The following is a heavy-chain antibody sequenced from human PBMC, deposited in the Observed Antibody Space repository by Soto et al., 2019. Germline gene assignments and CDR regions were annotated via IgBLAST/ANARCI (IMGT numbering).Heavy chain of an antibody. J-gene: IGHJ6*02. D-gene: IGHD4-17*01. Sequence: QVQLVQSGAEVKKPGSSVKVSCKASGGTFSTCTISWVRQAPGQGLEWMGRIIPLLDIATYEQKFQDRVTITADKSTRTAYMELTSLRSEDTAMYYCSRNHGDYYYYGLDVWGQGTTVTVSS. CDR1: GGTFSTCT. CDR3: SRNHGDYYYYGLDV. V-gene: IGHV1-69*02. CDR2: IIPLLDIA.